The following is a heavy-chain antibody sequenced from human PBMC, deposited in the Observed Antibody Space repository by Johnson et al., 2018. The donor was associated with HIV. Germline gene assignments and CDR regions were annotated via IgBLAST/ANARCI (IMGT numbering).Heavy chain of an antibody. CDR2: IYSGGST. CDR3: ARDREPASYDAFDI. CDR1: AFSFSNAW. V-gene: IGHV3-66*01. D-gene: IGHD1-26*01. Sequence: VQLVESGGGLVKPGGSLRLSCAASAFSFSNAWMKWVRQAPGKGLEWVSIIYSGGSTYYADSVRGRFTVSRDNSKNTVFLQMNSLRVEDTAVYYCARDREPASYDAFDIWGQGTMVTVSS. J-gene: IGHJ3*02.